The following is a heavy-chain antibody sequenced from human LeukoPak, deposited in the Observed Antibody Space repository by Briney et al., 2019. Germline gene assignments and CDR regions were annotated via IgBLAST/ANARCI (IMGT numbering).Heavy chain of an antibody. CDR2: ISAYNGNT. CDR3: ARDRLGYSYGYHFDY. V-gene: IGHV1-18*01. CDR1: GYTFTSYG. Sequence: GASVKVSCKASGYTFTSYGISWVRQAPGQGLEWMGWISAYNGNTNYAQKLQGRVTMTTDTSTSTAYMELRSLRSDDTAVYYCARDRLGYSYGYHFDYWGQGTLVTVSS. D-gene: IGHD5-18*01. J-gene: IGHJ4*02.